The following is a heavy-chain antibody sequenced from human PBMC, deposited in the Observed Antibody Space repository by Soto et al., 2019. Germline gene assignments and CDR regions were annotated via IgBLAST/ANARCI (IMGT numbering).Heavy chain of an antibody. CDR2: IYPGGADI. CDR3: ARQWGSGSFDY. J-gene: IGHJ4*02. CDR1: RYSSNAYW. V-gene: IGHV5-51*01. Sequence: PGEALKIAGQTCRYSSNAYWMEGVLHMLGKGMEWMVLIYPGGADIRYSPSFQGQVTISADNSISAAYLQWSSLKASDTAIYYCARQWGSGSFDYWGQGTLVTVS. D-gene: IGHD6-19*01.